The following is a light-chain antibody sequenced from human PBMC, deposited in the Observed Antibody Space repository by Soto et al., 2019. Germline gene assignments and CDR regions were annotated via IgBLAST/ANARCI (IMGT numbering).Light chain of an antibody. J-gene: IGKJ3*01. CDR1: QGIGNS. V-gene: IGKV1-16*02. CDR2: GGS. CDR3: QQYYAHPFA. Sequence: DIQMTQSPSSLSASVGDRVTITCRASQGIGNSLAWFQQKPGKAPKSLIYGGSSLQSGVPSKFSGSGSGTYFPLASSSLQPADSATYYCQQYYAHPFAFGPGTKVDVK.